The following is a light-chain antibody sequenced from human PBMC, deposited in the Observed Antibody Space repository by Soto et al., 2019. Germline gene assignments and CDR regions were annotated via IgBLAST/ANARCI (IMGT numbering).Light chain of an antibody. CDR3: QQSYSLPRT. CDR1: QRITNS. CDR2: GAS. J-gene: IGKJ1*01. Sequence: DVQLTQSPSSGWASSGDTVTITCRSSQRITNSVNWDQQKSGRPPALRIYGASDMQNGVPHILSGSGSGADFTLTNSGLQHEDFATYYCQQSYSLPRTVGQGTKV. V-gene: IGKV1-39*01.